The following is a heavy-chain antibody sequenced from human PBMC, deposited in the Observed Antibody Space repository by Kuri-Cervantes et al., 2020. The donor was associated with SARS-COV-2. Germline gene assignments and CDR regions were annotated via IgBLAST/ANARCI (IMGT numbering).Heavy chain of an antibody. V-gene: IGHV1-18*01. J-gene: IGHJ6*02. CDR2: ISAYNSNT. D-gene: IGHD3-10*01. CDR1: GYTFNMFG. Sequence: ASVKVSCKASGYTFNMFGYSWVRQAPGQGLEWMGWISAYNSNTNYAQKFQGRIDMITDTSTSTAYMELRNLRSDDTAVYYCARDEVVRGVQYGMDVWGQGTTVTVSS. CDR3: ARDEVVRGVQYGMDV.